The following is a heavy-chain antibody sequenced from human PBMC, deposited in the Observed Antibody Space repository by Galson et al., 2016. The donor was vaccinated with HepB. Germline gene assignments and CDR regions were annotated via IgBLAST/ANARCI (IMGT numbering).Heavy chain of an antibody. J-gene: IGHJ4*02. CDR3: ARDRGFYSSTWD. V-gene: IGHV3-53*01. CDR1: GFTVSSNY. CDR2: ISDDGAP. D-gene: IGHD2-2*01. Sequence: SLRLSCAASGFTVSSNYLSWVRQAPGKGLEWVSSISDDGAPYYVDSMKGRFTISRDNSKDTLYLQMISLRAEDTAVYYCARDRGFYSSTWDWGQGTLVTVSS.